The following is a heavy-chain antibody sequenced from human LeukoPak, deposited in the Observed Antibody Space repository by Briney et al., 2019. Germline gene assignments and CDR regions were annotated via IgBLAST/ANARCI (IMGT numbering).Heavy chain of an antibody. CDR3: ARDAPLWRRGSGSYAFDI. J-gene: IGHJ3*02. CDR2: IYSGGST. CDR1: GFTVSSNY. V-gene: IGHV3-53*01. Sequence: GGSLRLSCAASGFTVSSNYMSWVRQAPGKGLEWVSVIYSGGSTYYADSVKGRFTISRDNSKNTLYLQMNSLRAEDTAVYYCARDAPLWRRGSGSYAFDIWGQGTMVTVSS. D-gene: IGHD3-10*01.